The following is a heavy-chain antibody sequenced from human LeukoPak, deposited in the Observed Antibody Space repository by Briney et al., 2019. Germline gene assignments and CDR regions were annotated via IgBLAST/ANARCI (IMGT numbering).Heavy chain of an antibody. CDR1: GYTFKDYF. J-gene: IGHJ3*02. D-gene: IGHD3-22*01. CDR3: ARDSFPGRYYEGAFDI. Sequence: ASVKVSCKASGYTFKDYFIHWVRQAPGQGLEWMGWLNPNSGDTKDALKFQGRVTMTRDTSISTAYMELSRLRSDDTAVYYCARDSFPGRYYEGAFDIWGQGTMVTVSS. V-gene: IGHV1-2*02. CDR2: LNPNSGDT.